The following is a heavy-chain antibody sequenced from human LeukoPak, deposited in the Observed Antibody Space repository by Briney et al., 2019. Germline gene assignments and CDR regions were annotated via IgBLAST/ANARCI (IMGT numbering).Heavy chain of an antibody. J-gene: IGHJ4*02. V-gene: IGHV4-34*01. CDR2: INHSGST. Sequence: SETLSLTCAVYGVSFSGYYWSWVRQPPGKGLEWIGEINHSGSTNYNPSLKSRVTISVDTSKNQFSLKLSSVTAADTAVYYCARASWAKPFDYWGQGTLVTVSS. CDR3: ARASWAKPFDY. D-gene: IGHD3-16*01. CDR1: GVSFSGYY.